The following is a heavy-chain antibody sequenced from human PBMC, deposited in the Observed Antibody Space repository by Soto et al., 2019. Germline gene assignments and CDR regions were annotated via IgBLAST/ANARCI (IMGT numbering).Heavy chain of an antibody. CDR2: ISYDGNNK. V-gene: IGHV3-30*18. J-gene: IGHJ4*02. D-gene: IGHD1-26*01. CDR3: AKDLRELLFPQGVPIDY. CDR1: GFTFSGYA. Sequence: QVQLVESGGGVVQPGRSLRLSCAASGFTFSGYAMHWVRQSPGKGLEWVAVISYDGNNKYYEDSVRGRFTISRDNSKNTLYLQMNSLRVEDTAVYYCAKDLRELLFPQGVPIDYWGQGTLVTVSS.